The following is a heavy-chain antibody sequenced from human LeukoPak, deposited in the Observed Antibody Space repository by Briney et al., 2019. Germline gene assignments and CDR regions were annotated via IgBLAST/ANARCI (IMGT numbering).Heavy chain of an antibody. CDR3: ARGSVQLWLRDTYYYMDV. Sequence: GGSLRLSCAASGFTFDDYAINWVCQVPGRGLEWVSGINWNGRITEYADSVKDRFNISRQNTKNSLYLYMNNLGGEDTALYFCARGSVQLWLRDTYYYMDVWGKGTTVTVSS. CDR1: GFTFDDYA. V-gene: IGHV3-20*04. D-gene: IGHD5-18*01. J-gene: IGHJ6*03. CDR2: INWNGRIT.